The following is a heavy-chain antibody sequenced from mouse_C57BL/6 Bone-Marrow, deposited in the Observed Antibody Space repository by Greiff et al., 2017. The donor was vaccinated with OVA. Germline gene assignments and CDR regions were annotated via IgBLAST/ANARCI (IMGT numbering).Heavy chain of an antibody. Sequence: QVQLQQSGAELMKPGASVKLSCKATGYTFTGYWIEWVKQRPGHGLEWIGEILPGSGSTNYNEKFKGKATFTADTSSNTAYMQLSSLTTEDSAIYYCAREEFSIVPRTNYYFDYWGQGTTLTVSS. V-gene: IGHV1-9*01. CDR1: GYTFTGYW. D-gene: IGHD4-1*01. CDR3: AREEFSIVPRTNYYFDY. J-gene: IGHJ2*01. CDR2: ILPGSGST.